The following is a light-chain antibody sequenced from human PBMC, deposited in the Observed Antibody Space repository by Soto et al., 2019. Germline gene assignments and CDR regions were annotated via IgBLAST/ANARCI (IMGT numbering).Light chain of an antibody. J-gene: IGKJ4*01. CDR1: QNINNY. CDR3: QQTRSYPST. Sequence: DIQMTQSPSSLSASVGDRVTITCQASQNINNYLNWYQQKPGRAPKLLIYDASNLEAGVPSRFSGSGSGTDFTLTISSLQAEDFATYYCQQTRSYPSTFGGGTKVDIK. CDR2: DAS. V-gene: IGKV1-33*01.